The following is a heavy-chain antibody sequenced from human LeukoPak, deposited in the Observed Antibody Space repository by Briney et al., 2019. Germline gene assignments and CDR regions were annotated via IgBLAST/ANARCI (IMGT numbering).Heavy chain of an antibody. CDR1: GYTFTSYA. CDR3: ARHQMSYYDFWSGYPGHYYYYYMDV. CDR2: INAGNGNT. D-gene: IGHD3-3*01. V-gene: IGHV1-3*01. J-gene: IGHJ6*03. Sequence: ASVKVSCKASGYTFTSYAMHWVRQAPGQRLEWMGWINAGNGNTKYSQKFQGRVTITRDTSASTAYMELSSLRSEDTAVYYCARHQMSYYDFWSGYPGHYYYYYMDVWGKGTTVTVSS.